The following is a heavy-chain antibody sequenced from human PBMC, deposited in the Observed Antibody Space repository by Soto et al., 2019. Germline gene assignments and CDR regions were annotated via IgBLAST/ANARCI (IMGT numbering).Heavy chain of an antibody. CDR3: ARSGCSGGSCYVYYYGMDV. CDR1: GYTFTSYG. Sequence: GASVKVSCKASGYTFTSYGISWVRQAPGQGLEWMGWISAYNGNTNYAQKLQGRVTMTTDTSTSTAYMELRSPRSDDTAVYYCARSGCSGGSCYVYYYGMDVWGRGTTVTVSS. V-gene: IGHV1-18*01. J-gene: IGHJ6*02. D-gene: IGHD2-15*01. CDR2: ISAYNGNT.